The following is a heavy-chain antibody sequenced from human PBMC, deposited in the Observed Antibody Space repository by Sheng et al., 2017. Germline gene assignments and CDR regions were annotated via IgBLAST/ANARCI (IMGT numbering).Heavy chain of an antibody. Sequence: QVQLQESGPGLVKPSETLSLTCTVSGGSISSYYWSWIRQPPGKGLEWIGYIYYSGSTNYNPSLKSRVTISVDTSKNQFSLKLSSVTAADTAVYYCATIGRWGDYRGGYFDYWGQGTLVTVSS. CDR3: ATIGRWGDYRGGYFDY. CDR2: IYYSGST. V-gene: IGHV4-59*01. D-gene: IGHD4-17*01. CDR1: GGSISSYY. J-gene: IGHJ4*02.